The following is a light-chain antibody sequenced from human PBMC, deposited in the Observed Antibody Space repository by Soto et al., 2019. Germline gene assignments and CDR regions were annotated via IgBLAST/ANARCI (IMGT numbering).Light chain of an antibody. CDR3: QQYYATPFT. J-gene: IGKJ3*01. V-gene: IGKV4-1*01. CDR1: QSVLYSSNNANY. Sequence: DIVMTQSPDSLAVSLGERATINCKSSQSVLYSSNNANYLAWYQQKPGQPPKLLLYWASTRESGVPERFSGSGSGTDFSLTISSLQAEDVAVYYCQQYYATPFTFGPGNKVDI. CDR2: WAS.